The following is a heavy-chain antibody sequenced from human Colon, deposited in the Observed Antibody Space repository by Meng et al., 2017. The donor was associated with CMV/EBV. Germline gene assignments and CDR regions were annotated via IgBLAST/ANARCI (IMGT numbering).Heavy chain of an antibody. CDR1: GFTFSTYG. J-gene: IGHJ3*02. CDR2: MRYDGSDK. V-gene: IGHV3-30*02. Sequence: GGSLRLSCAASGFTFSTYGMHWFRQAPGKGLEWVTFMRYDGSDKYYVDSVKGRFTISRDDSKNSLYLQMNSLKVEDTAVYYCARTFGSHASDIWGQGTMVTVSS. CDR3: ARTFGSHASDI. D-gene: IGHD3-16*01.